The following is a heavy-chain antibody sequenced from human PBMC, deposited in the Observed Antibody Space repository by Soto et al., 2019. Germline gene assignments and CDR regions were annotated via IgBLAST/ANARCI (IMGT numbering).Heavy chain of an antibody. Sequence: QVQLVQSGAEVKKPGSSVKVSCKASGGTFSSYAISWVRQAPGQGLEWMGGIIPIFGTANYAQKFQGRVKITADESTSTAYMELSSLRYEDTAVDYCARAYCGGDCYSDYYYGMDVWGQGTTVTVSS. D-gene: IGHD2-21*02. J-gene: IGHJ6*02. CDR3: ARAYCGGDCYSDYYYGMDV. V-gene: IGHV1-69*01. CDR2: IIPIFGTA. CDR1: GGTFSSYA.